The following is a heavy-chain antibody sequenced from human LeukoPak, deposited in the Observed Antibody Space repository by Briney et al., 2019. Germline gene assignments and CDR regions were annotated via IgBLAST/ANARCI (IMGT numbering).Heavy chain of an antibody. J-gene: IGHJ4*02. CDR3: ARTPTYYYGSGSHPSDY. CDR2: MNPNSGNT. D-gene: IGHD3-10*01. Sequence: ASVKVSCKASGYTFTSYDINWVRQATGQGLEWMGWMNPNSGNTGYAQKFQGRVTITRNTSISTAHMELSSLRSEDTAVYYCARTPTYYYGSGSHPSDYWGQGTLVTVSS. CDR1: GYTFTSYD. V-gene: IGHV1-8*03.